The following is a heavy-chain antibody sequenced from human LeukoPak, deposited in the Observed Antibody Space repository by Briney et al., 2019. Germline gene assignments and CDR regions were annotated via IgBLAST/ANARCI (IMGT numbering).Heavy chain of an antibody. CDR1: GFTVITND. Sequence: GGSLRLSCAASGFTVITNDMTWVRQAPGKGLKCVSVLYSGGNTKYADSLQGRFNIFRNNFQNTPYSAMNRLRPGEHALYYCARGVEPLAANTLAYWGQGTLVTVSS. CDR2: LYSGGNT. V-gene: IGHV3-53*01. J-gene: IGHJ4*02. CDR3: ARGVEPLAANTLAY. D-gene: IGHD1-14*01.